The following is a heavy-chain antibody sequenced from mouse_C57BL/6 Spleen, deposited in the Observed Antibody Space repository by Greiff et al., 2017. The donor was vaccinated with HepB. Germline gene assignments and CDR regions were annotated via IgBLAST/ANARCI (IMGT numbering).Heavy chain of an antibody. J-gene: IGHJ1*03. Sequence: VQLQQSGAELVRPGASVTLSYKASGYTFTDYEMHWVKQTPVHGLEWIGAIDPETGGTAYNQKFKGKAILTADKSSSTAYMELRSLTSEDSAVYDCTRGDYSNYGYFEVWGTGTTVTVSS. D-gene: IGHD2-5*01. V-gene: IGHV1-15*01. CDR2: IDPETGGT. CDR1: GYTFTDYE. CDR3: TRGDYSNYGYFEV.